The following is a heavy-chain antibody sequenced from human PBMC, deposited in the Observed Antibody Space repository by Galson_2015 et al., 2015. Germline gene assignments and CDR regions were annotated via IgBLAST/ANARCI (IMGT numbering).Heavy chain of an antibody. CDR3: ARGGGYCSGGSCYPEVDYYYYYGMDV. CDR2: ISSSSSYI. V-gene: IGHV3-11*06. D-gene: IGHD2-15*01. Sequence: SLRLSCAASGFTFSDYYMSWIRQAPGKGLEWVSSISSSSSYIYYADSVKGRFTISRDNAKNSLYLQMNSLGAEDTAVYYCARGGGYCSGGSCYPEVDYYYYYGMDVWGQGTTVTVSS. J-gene: IGHJ6*02. CDR1: GFTFSDYY.